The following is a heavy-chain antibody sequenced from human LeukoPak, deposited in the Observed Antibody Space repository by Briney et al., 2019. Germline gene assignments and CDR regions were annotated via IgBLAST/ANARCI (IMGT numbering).Heavy chain of an antibody. V-gene: IGHV3-74*01. J-gene: IGHJ4*02. CDR1: GFTFSSYW. Sequence: GGSLRLSCVASGFTFSSYWMHWVRQDPREGLVWVSRISGDGRNINYADSVRGRFTISRDNAKNTLYLQMNSLRAEDTAVYYCARTPGGVRDFDYWGQGTLVTVSS. D-gene: IGHD2-8*01. CDR3: ARTPGGVRDFDY. CDR2: ISGDGRNI.